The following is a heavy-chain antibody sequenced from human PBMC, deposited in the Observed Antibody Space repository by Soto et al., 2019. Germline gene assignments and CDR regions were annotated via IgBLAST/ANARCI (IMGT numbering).Heavy chain of an antibody. J-gene: IGHJ5*02. V-gene: IGHV4-59*01. CDR3: ARVPSGYDPNWFNP. D-gene: IGHD5-12*01. Sequence: SELLSVTCTVAGDSISKYYWSWIRQPPGKGLEWIGHIYYSGSTNYNPSLKSRVTMSIDRSKSQFSLMLSSVTAADTAVYYCARVPSGYDPNWFNPWGQGTLVTVSS. CDR2: IYYSGST. CDR1: GDSISKYY.